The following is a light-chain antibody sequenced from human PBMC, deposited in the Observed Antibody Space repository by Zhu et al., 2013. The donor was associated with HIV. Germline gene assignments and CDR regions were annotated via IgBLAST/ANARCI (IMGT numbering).Light chain of an antibody. V-gene: IGKV1-39*01. J-gene: IGKJ2*01. CDR1: QSIISY. CDR2: SAF. Sequence: DIQMTQSPSSLSASVGDRVTITCRASQSIISYLNWYQQKPGRAPKLLIYSAFNLQGGVPSRFSGSGSGTDFSLTISSLQLEDIATYHCQQSYSTPYTFGQGTQVEI. CDR3: QQSYSTPYT.